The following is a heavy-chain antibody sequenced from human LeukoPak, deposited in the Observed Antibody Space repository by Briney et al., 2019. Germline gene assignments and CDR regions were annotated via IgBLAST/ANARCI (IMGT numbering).Heavy chain of an antibody. V-gene: IGHV4-59*08. D-gene: IGHD6-13*01. CDR3: ARSLYSASWYGFDY. J-gene: IGHJ4*02. CDR1: GGSISSYF. Sequence: SETLSLTCTVSGGSISSYFWSWIRQPPGKGLEWIGYIYYSGSTNYNPSLESRVTISVDKSKNQFSLKLSSLTAADAAVYYCARSLYSASWYGFDYWGQGTLVNVPS. CDR2: IYYSGST.